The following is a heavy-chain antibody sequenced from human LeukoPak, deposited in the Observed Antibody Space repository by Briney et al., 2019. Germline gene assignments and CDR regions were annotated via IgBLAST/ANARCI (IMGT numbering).Heavy chain of an antibody. CDR3: AKGRWLSESPLDY. J-gene: IGHJ4*02. CDR1: GFTFDDYA. V-gene: IGHV3-9*01. CDR2: ISWNSGSI. D-gene: IGHD2-15*01. Sequence: GGSLRLSCAASGFTFDDYAMHWVRQAPGMGLEWVSGISWNSGSIGYADSVKGRFTIARDNAKNSLYLQMNSLRPEDTALYYCAKGRWLSESPLDYWGQGTLVTVSS.